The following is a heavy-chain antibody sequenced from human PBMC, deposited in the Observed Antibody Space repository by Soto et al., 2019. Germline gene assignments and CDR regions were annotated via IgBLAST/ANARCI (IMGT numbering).Heavy chain of an antibody. CDR3: VREGIAVAGTYEYFQH. CDR2: IKQDGSEK. Sequence: PGGSLRLSCAASGFTFSSYWMSWVRQAPGKGLEWVANIKQDGSEKYYVDSVKGRFTISRDNAKNSLYLQMNSLRAEDTAVYYCVREGIAVAGTYEYFQHWGQGTLVTVSS. J-gene: IGHJ1*01. D-gene: IGHD6-19*01. V-gene: IGHV3-7*01. CDR1: GFTFSSYW.